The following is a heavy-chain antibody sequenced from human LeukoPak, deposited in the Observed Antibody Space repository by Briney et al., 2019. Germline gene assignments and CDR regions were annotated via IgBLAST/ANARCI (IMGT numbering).Heavy chain of an antibody. CDR3: AKVGDRSGWYSYYFDY. Sequence: WGSLRLSCAASGFTFSSFAMDGVRQAPGKGLEWVSAISGSGGTTYYADSVKGQFTISRDNSKNTLYLQMNSLRAEDTAVYYCAKVGDRSGWYSYYFDYWGQGTLVTVSS. D-gene: IGHD6-19*01. V-gene: IGHV3-23*01. CDR1: GFTFSSFA. J-gene: IGHJ4*02. CDR2: ISGSGGTT.